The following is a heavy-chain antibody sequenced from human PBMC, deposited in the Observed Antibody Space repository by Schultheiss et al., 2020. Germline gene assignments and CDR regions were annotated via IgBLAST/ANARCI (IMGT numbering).Heavy chain of an antibody. CDR3: ARLVSSIAAAGPDY. V-gene: IGHV1-2*02. CDR1: GYTFTGYY. Sequence: ASVKVSCKASGYTFTGYYMHWVRQAPGQGLEWMGWINPNSGGTNYAQKFQGRVTMTRDTSISTAYMELSRLRSDDTAVYYCARLVSSIAAAGPDYWGQGTLVTVSS. D-gene: IGHD6-13*01. CDR2: INPNSGGT. J-gene: IGHJ4*02.